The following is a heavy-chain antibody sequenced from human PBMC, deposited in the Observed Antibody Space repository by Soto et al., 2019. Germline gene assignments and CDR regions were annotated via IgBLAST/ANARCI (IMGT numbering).Heavy chain of an antibody. CDR3: ARENGDYPTDYYYCGMDV. CDR1: GFTFSSYG. D-gene: IGHD4-17*01. J-gene: IGHJ6*02. CDR2: IWYDGSNK. Sequence: QVQLVESGGGVVQPGRSLRLSCAASGFTFSSYGMHWVRQAPGKGLEWVAVIWYDGSNKYYADSVKGRFTISRDNSKNTLYLQMNSLRAEDTAVYYCARENGDYPTDYYYCGMDVWGQGTTVTVSS. V-gene: IGHV3-33*01.